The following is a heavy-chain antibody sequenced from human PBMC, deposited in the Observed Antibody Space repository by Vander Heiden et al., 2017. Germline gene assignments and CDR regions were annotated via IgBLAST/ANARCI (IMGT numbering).Heavy chain of an antibody. D-gene: IGHD3-10*01. V-gene: IGHV3-23*01. CDR3: ARAQGSLVRGVTHYHYGLDV. CDR1: GFTCRSHA. CDR2: ITGSGENT. J-gene: IGHJ6*02. Sequence: QLLESGGDFVQPGGSLRLSCAASGFTCRSHAMSLVRQAPGKGLEWVSTITGSGENTHYADSVKGRFTISRDNYKNTLNLQMNSLRGDDTALYYCARAQGSLVRGVTHYHYGLDVWGQGTTVIVSS.